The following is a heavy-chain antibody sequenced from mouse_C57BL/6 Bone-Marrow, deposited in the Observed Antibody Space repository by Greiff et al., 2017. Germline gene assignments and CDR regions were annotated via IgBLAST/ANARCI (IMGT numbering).Heavy chain of an antibody. CDR1: GYTFTDYY. V-gene: IGHV1-26*01. D-gene: IGHD2-10*01. J-gene: IGHJ4*01. CDR2: INPNNGGT. Sequence: VQLQQSGPELVKPGASVKISCKASGYTFTDYYMNWVKQSHGKSLEWIGDINPNNGGTSYNQKFKGKATLTVDKSSSTASMELRSLTSEDSAVYYCAAYYEAMDYWGQGTSVTVSS. CDR3: AAYYEAMDY.